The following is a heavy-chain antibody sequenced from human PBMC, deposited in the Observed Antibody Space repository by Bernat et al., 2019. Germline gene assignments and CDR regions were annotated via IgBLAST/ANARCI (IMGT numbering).Heavy chain of an antibody. Sequence: QVQLQESGPGLVKPSETLSLTCTVSGGSISSYYLSWIRQPPGKGLEWIGYIYYSGSTNYNPSLKSRVTISVDTSKNQFSLKLSSVTAADTAVYYCARGARTLEFDPWGQGTLVTVSS. V-gene: IGHV4-59*01. CDR2: IYYSGST. CDR3: ARGARTLEFDP. D-gene: IGHD1-14*01. J-gene: IGHJ5*02. CDR1: GGSISSYY.